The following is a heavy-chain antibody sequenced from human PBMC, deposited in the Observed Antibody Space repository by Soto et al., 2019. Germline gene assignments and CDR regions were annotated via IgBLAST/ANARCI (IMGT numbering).Heavy chain of an antibody. CDR2: ISSSGSTI. V-gene: IGHV3-11*01. J-gene: IGHJ4*02. Sequence: GSLRLSCAASGFTFSDYYMSWIRQAPGKGLEWVSYISSSGSTIYYADSVKGRFTISRDNAKNSLYLQMNSLRAEDTAVYYCAREKRYYYDSSGYYDYWGQGTLVTVSS. D-gene: IGHD3-22*01. CDR1: GFTFSDYY. CDR3: AREKRYYYDSSGYYDY.